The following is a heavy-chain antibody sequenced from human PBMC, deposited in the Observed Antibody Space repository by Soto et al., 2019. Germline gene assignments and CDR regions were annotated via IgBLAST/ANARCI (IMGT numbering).Heavy chain of an antibody. Sequence: PGGSLRLSCSASGFTFSSYAMHWVRQAPGKGLEYVSAISSNGGSTYYADSVKGRFTISRDNSKNTLYLQMSSLRAEDTAVYYCVKDSDVEYSSSSISWVSDYWGQGTLVTVSS. D-gene: IGHD6-6*01. CDR2: ISSNGGST. CDR1: GFTFSSYA. J-gene: IGHJ4*02. V-gene: IGHV3-64D*08. CDR3: VKDSDVEYSSSSISWVSDY.